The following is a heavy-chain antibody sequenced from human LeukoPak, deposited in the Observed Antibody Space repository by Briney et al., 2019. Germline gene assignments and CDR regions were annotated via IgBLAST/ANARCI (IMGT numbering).Heavy chain of an antibody. V-gene: IGHV5-51*01. CDR3: ARQDGDGLYYFDY. D-gene: IGHD3-16*01. J-gene: IGHJ4*02. CDR1: GYSLTIYW. CDR2: IYPGDSDT. Sequence: GESLKISCKGSGYSLTIYWIGWVRQMPGKGLERMGVIYPGDSDTRYSPSFQGQVTISVDKSINTAYLQWNSLKASDTAMYYCARQDGDGLYYFDYWGQGALVTVSS.